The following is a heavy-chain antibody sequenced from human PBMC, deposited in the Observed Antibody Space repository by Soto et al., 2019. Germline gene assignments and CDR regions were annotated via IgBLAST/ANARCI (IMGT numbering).Heavy chain of an antibody. CDR1: GYTFTGYY. J-gene: IGHJ4*02. V-gene: IGHV1-2*04. D-gene: IGHD2-2*01. CDR3: ARAPFTYCSSTSCPFDY. CDR2: INPNSGGT. Sequence: ASVKVSCKASGYTFTGYYMHWVRQAPGQGLEWMGWINPNSGGTNYAQKFQGWVTMTRDTSISTAYMELSRLRSDDTAVYYCARAPFTYCSSTSCPFDYWGQGTLVTVSS.